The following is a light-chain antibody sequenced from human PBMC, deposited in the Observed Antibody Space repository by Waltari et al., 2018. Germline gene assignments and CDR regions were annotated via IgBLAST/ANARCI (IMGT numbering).Light chain of an antibody. CDR2: DAS. J-gene: IGKJ4*01. V-gene: IGKV1-33*01. CDR1: QDISNY. Sequence: DIQIPQSPSSLSASVGDRVTTTCQASQDISNYLNWYHQKPGKPPKLLIYDASNLETGVPSRFSGSGSGTDFTFTISSLQPEDIATYYCQQYDNLPLTFGGGTKVEIK. CDR3: QQYDNLPLT.